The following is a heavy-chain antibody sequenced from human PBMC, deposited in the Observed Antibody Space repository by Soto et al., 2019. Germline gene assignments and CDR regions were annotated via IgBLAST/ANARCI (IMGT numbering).Heavy chain of an antibody. CDR3: AKGPSVAAIDY. CDR2: MSGSGGGT. J-gene: IGHJ4*02. Sequence: GGSLRLSCAASGFTISSYVMSWVRQAPGRGLEWVSTMSGSGGGTYYADSVEGRFTISRDTSKSTLYLQMNSLRAEDTAVYYCAKGPSVAAIDYWGQGTLVTVSS. CDR1: GFTISSYV. D-gene: IGHD6-19*01. V-gene: IGHV3-23*01.